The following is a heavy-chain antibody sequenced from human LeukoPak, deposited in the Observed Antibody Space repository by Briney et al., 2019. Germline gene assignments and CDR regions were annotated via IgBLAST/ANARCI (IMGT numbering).Heavy chain of an antibody. CDR2: INQDGSEK. Sequence: SGGSLRLSCAASGFTFRSYWMSWVRQAPGKGLEWVANINQDGSEKYYVDSVKGRFTISRDNAKNTLYLQMNSLRAEDTAVYYCAKGWYDLLTGYAFGACDIWGQGTMVTVSS. J-gene: IGHJ3*02. V-gene: IGHV3-7*01. CDR3: AKGWYDLLTGYAFGACDI. D-gene: IGHD3-9*01. CDR1: GFTFRSYW.